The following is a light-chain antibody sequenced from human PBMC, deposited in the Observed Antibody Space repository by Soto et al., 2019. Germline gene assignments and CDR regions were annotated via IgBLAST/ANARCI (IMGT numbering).Light chain of an antibody. V-gene: IGKV3-11*01. J-gene: IGKJ3*01. CDR1: QSVSSY. Sequence: EIVLTQSPDTLSLSPGERATLSCRASQSVSSYLAWYQQKPGQAPRLLIYDASSRATDIPARFSGSGSGTDFTLTISSLEPEDFAVYYCQQRSNWPITFGPGTKVDIK. CDR3: QQRSNWPIT. CDR2: DAS.